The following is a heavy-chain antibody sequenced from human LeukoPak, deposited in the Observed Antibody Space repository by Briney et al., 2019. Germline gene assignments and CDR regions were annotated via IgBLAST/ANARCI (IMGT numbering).Heavy chain of an antibody. CDR2: ISRSSSTI. V-gene: IGHV3-48*04. J-gene: IGHJ4*02. CDR1: GFTFINAW. D-gene: IGHD3-10*01. CDR3: ARDGGATMVRGVATYDS. Sequence: GGSLRLSCAASGFTFINAWMGWVRQAPGKGLEWVSYISRSSSTIHYADSVKGRFTISRDNAKSSLFLQMNSLRAEDTAVYYCARDGGATMVRGVATYDSWGQGTLVTVSS.